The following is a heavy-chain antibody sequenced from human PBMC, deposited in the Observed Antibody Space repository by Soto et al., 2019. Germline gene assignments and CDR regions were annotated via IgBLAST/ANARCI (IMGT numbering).Heavy chain of an antibody. D-gene: IGHD3-22*01. CDR1: GFTVSSNY. Sequence: EVQLVESGGGLVQPGGSLRLSCAASGFTVSSNYMSWVRQAPGKGLEWVSFIYIGGSTYYADSVKDRFTISRDNSKNTLYLQMNSLRAEDTAVYYCARHDSSGNYYYGMDVWGQGTTVTVSS. CDR3: ARHDSSGNYYYGMDV. CDR2: IYIGGST. V-gene: IGHV3-66*04. J-gene: IGHJ6*02.